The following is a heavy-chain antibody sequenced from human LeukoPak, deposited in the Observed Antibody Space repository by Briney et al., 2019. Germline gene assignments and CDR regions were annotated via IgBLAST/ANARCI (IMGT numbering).Heavy chain of an antibody. D-gene: IGHD4-11*01. CDR2: IYNSGST. CDR3: ARGSYSNYKNYYYGMDV. CDR1: GGSISSGDYY. Sequence: SETLSLTCTVSGGSISSGDYYWSWIRQPPGKGLEWIGYIYNSGSTYYNPSLKSRVTISVDTSKNQFSLKLSSVTAADTAVYYCARGSYSNYKNYYYGMDVWGQGTTVTVSS. J-gene: IGHJ6*02. V-gene: IGHV4-30-4*01.